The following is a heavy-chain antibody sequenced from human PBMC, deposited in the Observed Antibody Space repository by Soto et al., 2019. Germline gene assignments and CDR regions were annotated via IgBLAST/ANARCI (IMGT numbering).Heavy chain of an antibody. CDR3: ARSPYYYDSSNYYGY. CDR1: GFTFDDYA. D-gene: IGHD3-22*01. V-gene: IGHV3-9*01. J-gene: IGHJ4*02. Sequence: PGGSLRLSCAASGFTFDDYAMHWVRQAPGKGLEWVSGISWNSGSIGYADSVKGRFTISRDNAKNSLYLQMNSLRDEDTAVYYCARSPYYYDSSNYYGYWGQGTLVTVSS. CDR2: ISWNSGSI.